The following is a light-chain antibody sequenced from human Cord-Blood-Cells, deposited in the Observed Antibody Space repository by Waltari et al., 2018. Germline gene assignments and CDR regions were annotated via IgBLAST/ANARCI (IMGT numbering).Light chain of an antibody. CDR3: VLYMGSGSWV. J-gene: IGLJ3*02. CDR1: SGSVSTSYY. CDR2: STN. Sequence: QTVVTQEPSFSVSPGGTVTLTCGLSSGSVSTSYYPSRYQQTPGQAPRTLIYSTNTRSSGVPDRFSGSILGNKAALTITGAQADDESDYYCVLYMGSGSWVFGGGTKLTVL. V-gene: IGLV8-61*01.